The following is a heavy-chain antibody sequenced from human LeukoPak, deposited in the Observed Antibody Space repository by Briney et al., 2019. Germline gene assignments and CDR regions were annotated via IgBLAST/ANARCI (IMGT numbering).Heavy chain of an antibody. J-gene: IGHJ4*02. CDR2: ITWNGGNT. D-gene: IGHD2-15*01. V-gene: IGHV3-20*04. Sequence: GGSLRLSCATSGFTFDDYGMSWVRQAPGKGLEWVSGITWNGGNTGYSDSVKGRFTISRDSAKHSLYLQMNSLRVEDTAMYCCARGYCSGSSCCPFVSWGQGTLVTVSS. CDR1: GFTFDDYG. CDR3: ARGYCSGSSCCPFVS.